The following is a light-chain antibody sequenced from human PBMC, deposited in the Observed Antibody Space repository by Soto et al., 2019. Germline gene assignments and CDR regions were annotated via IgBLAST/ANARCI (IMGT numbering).Light chain of an antibody. J-gene: IGKJ5*01. CDR2: GAS. V-gene: IGKV3-15*01. CDR3: QQYNNWPQSIT. CDR1: QSVSSN. Sequence: EIVMTQSTSTLSVSPWERSTLSFMAIQSVSSNLAWYQQKPGQAPRLLFYGASTRATGIPARFSGSGSGTEFTLTISSLQSEDFAVYYCQQYNNWPQSITFGQGTRLEV.